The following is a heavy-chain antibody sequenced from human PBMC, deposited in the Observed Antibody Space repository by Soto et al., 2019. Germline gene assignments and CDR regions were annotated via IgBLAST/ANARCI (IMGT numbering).Heavy chain of an antibody. D-gene: IGHD3-3*01. CDR1: GFTFSSYA. V-gene: IGHV3-23*01. Sequence: PGGSLRLSCAASGFTFSSYAMSWVRQAPGKGLEWVSAISGSGGSTYYADSVKGRFTISRDNSKNTLYLQMNSLRAEDTAVYYCAKADGYYDFWSGRNLWGLGTLVTVSS. CDR2: ISGSGGST. CDR3: AKADGYYDFWSGRNL. J-gene: IGHJ5*02.